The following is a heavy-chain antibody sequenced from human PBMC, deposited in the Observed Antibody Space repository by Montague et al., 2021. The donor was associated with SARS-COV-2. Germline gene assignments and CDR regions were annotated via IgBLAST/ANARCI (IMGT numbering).Heavy chain of an antibody. J-gene: IGHJ4*02. CDR3: AREEAGTYYFDY. CDR2: TYYRSRWYN. CDR1: GDSVSRNTGA. Sequence: CAISGDSVSRNTGAWNWIRQSPSRGLEWLGRTYYRSRWYNDYALSVGSRITINPDTSKNQFSLQLNSVTPEDTAVYYCAREEAGTYYFDYWDQGILVTVSS. D-gene: IGHD6-19*01. V-gene: IGHV6-1*01.